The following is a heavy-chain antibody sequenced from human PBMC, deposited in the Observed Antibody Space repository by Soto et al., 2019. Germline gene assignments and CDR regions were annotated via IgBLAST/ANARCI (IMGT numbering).Heavy chain of an antibody. V-gene: IGHV1-3*01. Sequence: GASVKVSCKASGYTFTSYAMHWVRQAPGQRLEWMGWINAGNGNTKYSQKFQGRVTITRDTSASTAYMELSSLRSEDTAVYYCAREVVVVTRSGFGYWGQGTLVTVSS. J-gene: IGHJ4*02. CDR1: GYTFTSYA. CDR3: AREVVVVTRSGFGY. CDR2: INAGNGNT. D-gene: IGHD2-21*02.